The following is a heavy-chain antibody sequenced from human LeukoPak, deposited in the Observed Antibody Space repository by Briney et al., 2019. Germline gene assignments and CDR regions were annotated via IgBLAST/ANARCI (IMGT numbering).Heavy chain of an antibody. CDR2: INEDGSDK. Sequence: GGSLRLSCVASGFTFREYGFHWVRQAPGKGLEWVANINEDGSDKHCVDSVKGRFTISRDNAKNSLYLQMNSLRAEDTAVYFCARDIGPYNTTTSYDAFDLWGQGTMVTVSP. D-gene: IGHD2/OR15-2a*01. V-gene: IGHV3-7*01. CDR1: GFTFREYG. CDR3: ARDIGPYNTTTSYDAFDL. J-gene: IGHJ3*01.